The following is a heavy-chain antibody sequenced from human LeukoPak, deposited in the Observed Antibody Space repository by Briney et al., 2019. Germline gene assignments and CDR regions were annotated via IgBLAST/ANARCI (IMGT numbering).Heavy chain of an antibody. CDR3: ARTGYSVSSTLF. D-gene: IGHD6-13*01. Sequence: GGSLRLSCAASGFTFNTYWMHWVRQAPGKGLVWVSRINSDGSSTSYADSVKGRFTISRDNAKNTLYLQMNSLRAEGTAVYYCARTGYSVSSTLFWGQGTLVTVSS. V-gene: IGHV3-74*01. CDR2: INSDGSST. CDR1: GFTFNTYW. J-gene: IGHJ4*02.